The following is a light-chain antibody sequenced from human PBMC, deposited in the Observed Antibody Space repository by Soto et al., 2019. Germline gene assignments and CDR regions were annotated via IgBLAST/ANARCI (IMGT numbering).Light chain of an antibody. CDR2: DAS. Sequence: DIQMTQSPSSLSASVGDRVTITCQASQDISNYLKWYQQKPGKAPKLLIYDASNLETGVPSRFSGSGFATDFTFTISSLQPEDIATYYCQHYDNLPPWTFGQGTMVEIK. V-gene: IGKV1-33*01. CDR1: QDISNY. CDR3: QHYDNLPPWT. J-gene: IGKJ1*01.